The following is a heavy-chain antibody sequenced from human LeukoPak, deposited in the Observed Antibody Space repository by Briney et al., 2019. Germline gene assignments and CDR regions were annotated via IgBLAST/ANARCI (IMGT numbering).Heavy chain of an antibody. J-gene: IGHJ4*02. D-gene: IGHD3-22*01. CDR3: ARSFTYYYDSSGYYYSN. CDR2: IIPIFGTA. CDR1: GGTFSSYA. V-gene: IGHV1-69*13. Sequence: SVKVSCKASGGTFSSYAISWVRQAPGQGLEWMGGIIPIFGTADYAQKFQGGVTITADESTSTAYMELSSLRSEDTAVYYCARSFTYYYDSSGYYYSNWGQGTLVTVSS.